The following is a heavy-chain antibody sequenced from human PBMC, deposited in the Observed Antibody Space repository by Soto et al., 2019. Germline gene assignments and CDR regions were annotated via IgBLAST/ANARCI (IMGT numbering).Heavy chain of an antibody. CDR1: GYKFPAYW. CDR2: IFPSDSDT. Sequence: VESVTISCKTSGYKFPAYWIAWVGQLPGKGLEWMGIIFPSDSDTRYSPSFQGQVTISADRSTSTVFLQWASLKASDTAVYFCARKDKSGYFNWFDPWGQGTLVTVSS. V-gene: IGHV5-51*01. D-gene: IGHD3-22*01. CDR3: ARKDKSGYFNWFDP. J-gene: IGHJ5*02.